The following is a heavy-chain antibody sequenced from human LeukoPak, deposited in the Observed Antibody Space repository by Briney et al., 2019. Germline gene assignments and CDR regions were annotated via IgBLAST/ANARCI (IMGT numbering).Heavy chain of an antibody. V-gene: IGHV3-30*02. CDR2: IQRDETNS. CDR1: GFNLNSYA. Sequence: GGSLRLSCAVSGFNLNSYAMHWVRQAPGKGLEWVAVIQRDETNSFYAGSVQGRFTISRDTSKKLLYLQTNSLRVEDTAVYYCAKEYTPSSPLGELDSWGQGTLVTVSS. D-gene: IGHD6-6*01. J-gene: IGHJ4*02. CDR3: AKEYTPSSPLGELDS.